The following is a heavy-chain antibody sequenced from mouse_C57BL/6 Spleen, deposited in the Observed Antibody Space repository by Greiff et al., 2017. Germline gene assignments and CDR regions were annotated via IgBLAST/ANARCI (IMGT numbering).Heavy chain of an antibody. V-gene: IGHV1-42*01. CDR1: GYSFTGYY. Sequence: EVQLQQSGPELVKPGASVTISCKASGYSFTGYYMNWVKQSPEKSLEWIGEINPSTGGTTSNQTFKAKATLTVDNSYSTAYMLLKSLTSEDSAVYYGARSRELGYAMDYWGQGTSVTVSS. CDR2: INPSTGGT. J-gene: IGHJ4*01. CDR3: ARSRELGYAMDY.